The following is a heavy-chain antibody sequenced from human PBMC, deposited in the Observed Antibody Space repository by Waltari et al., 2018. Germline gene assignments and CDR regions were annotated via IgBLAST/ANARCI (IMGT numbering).Heavy chain of an antibody. V-gene: IGHV4-39*01. CDR2: IYYSGST. CDR1: GGSISSSSYY. Sequence: QLQLQESDPGLVTPSESLSLTCTVSGGSISSSSYYWGWIRQPPGKGLEWIGSIYYSGSTYYNPSIKSRVTISVDTSKNQFSLKLSSVTAADTAVYYCARHYGRLDAFDIWGQGTMVTVSS. CDR3: ARHYGRLDAFDI. J-gene: IGHJ3*02. D-gene: IGHD3-16*01.